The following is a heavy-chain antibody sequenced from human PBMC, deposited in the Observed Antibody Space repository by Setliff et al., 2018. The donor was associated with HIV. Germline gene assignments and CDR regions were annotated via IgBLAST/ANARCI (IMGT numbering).Heavy chain of an antibody. CDR2: ISSRGSTI. V-gene: IGHV3-48*04. CDR3: ARSPYGDYGLDY. D-gene: IGHD4-17*01. Sequence: GGSLRLSCVASGFRFRGHAMNWVRQAPGKGLEWVSYISSRGSTIYYADSVKGRFTISRDNAKNSLYLQMNTLRAEDTAVYFCARSPYGDYGLDYWGQGTLVTVSS. J-gene: IGHJ4*02. CDR1: GFRFRGHA.